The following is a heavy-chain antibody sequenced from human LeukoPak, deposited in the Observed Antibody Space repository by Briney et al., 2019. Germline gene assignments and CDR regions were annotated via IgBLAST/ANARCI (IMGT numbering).Heavy chain of an antibody. J-gene: IGHJ6*03. CDR3: AKGHTAMVSNYYYYMDV. D-gene: IGHD5-18*01. CDR1: GFTFSSYG. CDR2: IRYDGSNK. Sequence: PGGSLRLSCAASGFTFSSYGMHWVRQAPGKGLEWVAFIRYDGSNKYYADSVKGRFTISRDNSKNTLYLQMNSLRAEDTAVYYCAKGHTAMVSNYYYYMDVRGKGTTVTVSS. V-gene: IGHV3-30*02.